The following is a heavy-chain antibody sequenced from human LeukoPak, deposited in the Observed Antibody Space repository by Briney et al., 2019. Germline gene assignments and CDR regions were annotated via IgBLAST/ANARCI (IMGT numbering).Heavy chain of an antibody. Sequence: SETLSLTCTVSGGSISGYYWSWIRQPPGKGLEWIGYIYYSGSTNYNPSLKSRVTISVDTSKNQFSLKLSSVTAADTAVYYCATMGGSSWYWFGYWGQGTLVTVSS. CDR2: IYYSGST. V-gene: IGHV4-59*01. CDR1: GGSISGYY. CDR3: ATMGGSSWYWFGY. D-gene: IGHD6-13*01. J-gene: IGHJ5*01.